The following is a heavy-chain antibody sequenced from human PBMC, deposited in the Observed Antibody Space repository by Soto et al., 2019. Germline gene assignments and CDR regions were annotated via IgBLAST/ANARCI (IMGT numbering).Heavy chain of an antibody. D-gene: IGHD5-12*01. Sequence: SETLSPTCTVSGGCISSYYWSWIRQPPGKGLEWIGYIYYSGSTNYNPSLKSRVTISVDTSKNQFSLKLSSVTAADTAVYYRARHVVNILAKSSWFDPWGQGTLVTVS. CDR1: GGCISSYY. V-gene: IGHV4-59*08. CDR3: ARHVVNILAKSSWFDP. J-gene: IGHJ5*02. CDR2: IYYSGST.